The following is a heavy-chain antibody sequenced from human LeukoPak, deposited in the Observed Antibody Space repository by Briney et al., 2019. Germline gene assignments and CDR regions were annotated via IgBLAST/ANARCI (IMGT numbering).Heavy chain of an antibody. D-gene: IGHD1-7*01. Sequence: ASVKVSCKASGYTFTGYYFHWVRQAPGQGLEWMGWINPNTGGTFYAQKFQGRVTMTRDTSISTVYMELSSLRSDDTAVYYCARIRGVRELRFDNWGEGTLVTVSS. CDR1: GYTFTGYY. J-gene: IGHJ4*02. V-gene: IGHV1-2*02. CDR3: ARIRGVRELRFDN. CDR2: INPNTGGT.